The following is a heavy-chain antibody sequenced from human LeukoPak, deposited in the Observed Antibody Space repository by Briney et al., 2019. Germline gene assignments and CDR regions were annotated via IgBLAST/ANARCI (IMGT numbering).Heavy chain of an antibody. V-gene: IGHV3-66*02. CDR3: LFGLYSGTYHILDY. D-gene: IGHD1-26*01. CDR1: GFTFSSYW. CDR2: IYSGGST. Sequence: GGSLRLSCAASGFTFSSYWMSWVRQAPGKGLEWVSVIYSGGSTYYTDSVKGRFTISRDNSKNTLYLQMNSLRTEDTAVYYCLFGLYSGTYHILDYWGQGTLVTVSS. J-gene: IGHJ4*02.